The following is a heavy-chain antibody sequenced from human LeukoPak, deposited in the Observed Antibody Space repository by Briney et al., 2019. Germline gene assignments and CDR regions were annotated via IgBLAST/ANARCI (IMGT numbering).Heavy chain of an antibody. J-gene: IGHJ4*02. CDR3: AKDLEDEPGTYYFDY. D-gene: IGHD1-14*01. V-gene: IGHV3-9*01. CDR2: ISWNSGSI. Sequence: PGRSLRLSCAASGFTFDDYAMHWVRQAPGKGLEWVSGISWNSGSIGYADSVKGRFTISRDNAKNSLYLQMNSLRAEDTALYYCAKDLEDEPGTYYFDYWGQGTLVTVSS. CDR1: GFTFDDYA.